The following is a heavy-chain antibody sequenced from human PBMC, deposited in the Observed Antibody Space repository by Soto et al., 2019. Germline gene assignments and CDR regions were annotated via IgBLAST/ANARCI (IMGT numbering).Heavy chain of an antibody. CDR3: ARKGPGSLATYCPYDGCHYAFDI. CDR2: VTGGGDGT. Sequence: EVQLLESGGGLVQPGGSLRLSCAASGFTFSSYAIIWVRQAPGKGLEWVSTVTGGGDGTYYADSVKGRFPISRDNSKNTVDLHTNSLRADDTAVYYSARKGPGSLATYCPYDGCHYAFDIWGQGTMVTVSS. V-gene: IGHV3-23*01. J-gene: IGHJ3*02. D-gene: IGHD2-8*01. CDR1: GFTFSSYA.